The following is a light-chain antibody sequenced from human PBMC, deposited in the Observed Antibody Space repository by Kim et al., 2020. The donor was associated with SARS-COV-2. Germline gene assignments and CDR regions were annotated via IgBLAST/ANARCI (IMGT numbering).Light chain of an antibody. CDR3: CSFTSRPSWV. Sequence: GQSITIYCTGTNNDIGRYNYVSWYQQQPGRAPRLLIFDVSRRPPGVSVRFSASKSGNTASLTISSLQADDEADYYCCSFTSRPSWVFGGGTKVTVL. CDR2: DVS. J-gene: IGLJ3*02. CDR1: NNDIGRYNY. V-gene: IGLV2-14*03.